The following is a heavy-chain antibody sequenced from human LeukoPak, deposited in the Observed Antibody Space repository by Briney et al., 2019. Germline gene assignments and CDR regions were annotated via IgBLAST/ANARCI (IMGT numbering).Heavy chain of an antibody. CDR3: ARDRSHVDY. V-gene: IGHV3-33*01. Sequence: GGSLGLSCAASRFTFSSYGMHWVRQAPGKGLERVAVIWYDGSNKYYADSVKGRFTISRDNSKNTLYLQMNSLRAEDTAVYYCARDRSHVDYWGQGTLVTVSS. J-gene: IGHJ4*02. CDR2: IWYDGSNK. CDR1: RFTFSSYG.